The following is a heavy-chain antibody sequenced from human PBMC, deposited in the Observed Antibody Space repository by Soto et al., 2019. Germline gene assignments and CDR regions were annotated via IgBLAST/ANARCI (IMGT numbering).Heavy chain of an antibody. V-gene: IGHV3-66*01. Sequence: EVQLVESGGGLVQPGGSLRLSCAASGFTVSSNYMSWVRQAPGKGLEWVSVIYSGGSTYYADSVKGRFTISRDNSKNTLYLQMNSLRAEDTAVYYCARRSPRYYYYYYMDVWGKGTTVTVSS. J-gene: IGHJ6*03. CDR1: GFTVSSNY. CDR2: IYSGGST. CDR3: ARRSPRYYYYYYMDV.